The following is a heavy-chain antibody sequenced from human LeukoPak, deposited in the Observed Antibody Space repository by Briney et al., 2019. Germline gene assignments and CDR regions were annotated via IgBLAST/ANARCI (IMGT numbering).Heavy chain of an antibody. V-gene: IGHV4-39*07. Sequence: SETLSLTCTVSGGSISSSSYYWGWIRQPPGKGLEWIGSIYYSGSNYYNPSLKSRVTISVDTSKNQFSLKLSSVTAADTAVYYCARDRYYYDSSGYYSFVYWGQGTLVTVSS. CDR3: ARDRYYYDSSGYYSFVY. J-gene: IGHJ4*02. D-gene: IGHD3-22*01. CDR2: IYYSGSN. CDR1: GGSISSSSYY.